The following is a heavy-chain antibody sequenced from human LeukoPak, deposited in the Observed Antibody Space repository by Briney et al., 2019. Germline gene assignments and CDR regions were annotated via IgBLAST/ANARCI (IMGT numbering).Heavy chain of an antibody. V-gene: IGHV1-69*13. CDR2: IIPIFGTA. CDR3: ARASIVATISYYYYGMDV. J-gene: IGHJ6*04. CDR1: GGTFSSYA. Sequence: SGKVSFKASGGTFSSYAISWVRQAPGQGLEWMGGIIPIFGTANYAQKFQGRVTITADESTSTAYMELSSLRSEDTAVYYCARASIVATISYYYYGMDVWGKGTTVTVSS. D-gene: IGHD5-12*01.